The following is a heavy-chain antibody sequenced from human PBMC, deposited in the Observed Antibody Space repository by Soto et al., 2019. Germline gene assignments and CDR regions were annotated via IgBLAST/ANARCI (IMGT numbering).Heavy chain of an antibody. CDR1: GGSISSSNW. J-gene: IGHJ4*02. Sequence: PSETLSLTCAVSGGSISSSNWWSWVRQPPGKGLEWIGEIYHSGSTNYNPSLKSRVTISVDKSKNQFSLKLSSVTAADTAVYYCARDRWGLPEPTRGGYDYWGQGTLVTVS. V-gene: IGHV4-4*02. D-gene: IGHD3-16*01. CDR2: IYHSGST. CDR3: ARDRWGLPEPTRGGYDY.